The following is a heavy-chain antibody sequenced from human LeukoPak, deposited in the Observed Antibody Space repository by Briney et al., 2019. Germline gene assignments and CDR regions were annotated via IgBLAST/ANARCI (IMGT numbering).Heavy chain of an antibody. CDR2: ISSSSSYT. D-gene: IGHD1-1*01. Sequence: GGSLRLSCAASGFTFSDYYMSWIRQAPGKGLEWVSYISSSSSYTKYADSVKGRFTISRDNAKNSLYLQVNSLRAEDTAVYYCARGTGTTAYFDSWGQGTLVTVSS. CDR1: GFTFSDYY. V-gene: IGHV3-11*06. CDR3: ARGTGTTAYFDS. J-gene: IGHJ4*02.